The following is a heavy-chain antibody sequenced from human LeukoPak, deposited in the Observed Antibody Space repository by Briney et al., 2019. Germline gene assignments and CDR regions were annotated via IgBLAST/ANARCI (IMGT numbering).Heavy chain of an antibody. J-gene: IGHJ2*01. CDR1: GGSFSGYY. CDR2: INHSGST. Sequence: SETLSLTCAVYGGSFSGYYWSWIRQPPGKGLEWIGEINHSGSTNYNPSLKSRVTISVDTSKNQLSLKLSSVTAADTAVYYCARGDLYWYFDLWGRGTLVTVSS. V-gene: IGHV4-34*01. CDR3: ARGDLYWYFDL.